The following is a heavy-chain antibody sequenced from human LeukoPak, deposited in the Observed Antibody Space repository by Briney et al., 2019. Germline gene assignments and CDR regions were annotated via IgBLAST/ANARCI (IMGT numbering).Heavy chain of an antibody. CDR2: ITSSNYI. CDR3: GRGGVPASVDL. J-gene: IGHJ5*02. V-gene: IGHV3-69-1*01. D-gene: IGHD2-2*01. Sequence: PGGSLRLSCAASGFTFDDYVVNWVRQAPGKGLEWVSSITSSNYINYADSVKGRFTISRDNAKNSLYLQMNSLRAEDTAVYYCGRGGVPASVDLWGQGTLLTVSS. CDR1: GFTFDDYV.